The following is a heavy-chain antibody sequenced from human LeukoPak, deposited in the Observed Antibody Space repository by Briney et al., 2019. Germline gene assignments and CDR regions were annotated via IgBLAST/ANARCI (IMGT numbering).Heavy chain of an antibody. CDR3: ARDPSYLNYYGSGSDYFDY. CDR2: ISSSGSTI. J-gene: IGHJ4*02. Sequence: PGGSLRLSCAASGFTLSDYYMSWIRQAPGKGLEWVSYISSSGSTIYYADSVKGRFTISRDNAKNSLYLQMNSLRAEDTAVYYCARDPSYLNYYGSGSDYFDYWGQGTLVTVSS. V-gene: IGHV3-11*01. CDR1: GFTLSDYY. D-gene: IGHD3-10*01.